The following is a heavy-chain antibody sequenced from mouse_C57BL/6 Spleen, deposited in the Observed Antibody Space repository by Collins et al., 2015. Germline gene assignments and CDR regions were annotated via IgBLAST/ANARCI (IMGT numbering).Heavy chain of an antibody. D-gene: IGHD1-1*01. J-gene: IGHJ2*01. V-gene: IGHV1-42*01. CDR3: ASWGFLLRSLFDY. CDR1: GYSFTGYY. CDR2: INPSTGGT. Sequence: EVQLQQSGPELVKPGASVKISCKASGYSFTGYYMNWVKQSPEKSLEWIGEINPSTGGTTYNQKFKAKATLTVDKSSSTAYMQLKSLTSEDSAVYYCASWGFLLRSLFDYWGQGTTLTVSS.